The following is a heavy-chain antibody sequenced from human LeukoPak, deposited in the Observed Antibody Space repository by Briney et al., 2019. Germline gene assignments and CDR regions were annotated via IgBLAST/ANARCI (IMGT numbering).Heavy chain of an antibody. CDR1: GFTVSSNY. Sequence: PGGSLRLFCAASGFTVSSNYMSWVRQAPGKGLEWVSVIYSGGSTYYADSVKGRFTISRDNSKNTLYLQMNSLRAEDTAVYYCARDPFIPEGYWGQGTLVTVSS. D-gene: IGHD3-16*02. J-gene: IGHJ4*02. V-gene: IGHV3-66*01. CDR3: ARDPFIPEGY. CDR2: IYSGGST.